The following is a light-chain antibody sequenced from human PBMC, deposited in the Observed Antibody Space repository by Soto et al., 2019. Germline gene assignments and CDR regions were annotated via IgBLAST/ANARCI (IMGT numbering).Light chain of an antibody. CDR2: AAS. V-gene: IGKV3-11*01. CDR1: QSISSN. Sequence: EIVMTHSPATLSVSPCERATLSCRASQSISSNLAWYQQKPGQAPSLLIYAASIRATGIPARFSGSGSGTEFTLTISSLEPEDFAVYYCQQRSNWLTFGGGTKVDIK. CDR3: QQRSNWLT. J-gene: IGKJ4*01.